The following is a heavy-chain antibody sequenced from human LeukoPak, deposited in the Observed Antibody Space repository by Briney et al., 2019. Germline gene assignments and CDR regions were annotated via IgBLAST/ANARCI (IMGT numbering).Heavy chain of an antibody. D-gene: IGHD2-15*01. J-gene: IGHJ6*02. CDR2: IYYSGST. V-gene: IGHV4-59*01. CDR1: GGSISSYY. CDR3: ARGLQLSYYYYYGMDV. Sequence: SETLSLTCTVSGGSISSYYWSWIRQPPGKGLEWIGYIYYSGSTNYNPSFKSRVTISVDTSKNQFSLKLSSVTAADTAVYYCARGLQLSYYYYYGMDVWGQGTTVTVSS.